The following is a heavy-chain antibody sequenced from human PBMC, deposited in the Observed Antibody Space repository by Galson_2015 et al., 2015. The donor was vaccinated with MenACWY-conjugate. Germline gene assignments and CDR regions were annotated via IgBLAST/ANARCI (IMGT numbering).Heavy chain of an antibody. D-gene: IGHD3-10*01. CDR2: IYPADSDT. V-gene: IGHV5-51*03. CDR1: GYSFSDYW. CDR3: ATTTMVGNFDY. Sequence: QSGAEVKKPGDSLKISCKASGYSFSDYWTGWVRQMPGEGLEWMGIIYPADSDTRYSPSFQGQVTISADKSIRAAYLQWSSLKASDTAMYFCATTTMVGNFDYWGQGTLVTVSS. J-gene: IGHJ4*02.